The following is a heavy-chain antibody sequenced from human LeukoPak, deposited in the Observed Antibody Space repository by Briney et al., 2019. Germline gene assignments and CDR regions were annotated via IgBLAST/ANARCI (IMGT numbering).Heavy chain of an antibody. CDR3: ACSSGTGTTRNYYYYMDV. D-gene: IGHD1-7*01. CDR1: GYTFTGYY. V-gene: IGHV1-2*02. CDR2: INPNNGDT. J-gene: IGHJ6*03. Sequence: ASVKVSCKASGYTFTGYYFHWVRQAPGQGLEWLGWINPNNGDTNYAQKFQGRVTMTWDTSITTAYMELRGLRSDDTAVYYCACSSGTGTTRNYYYYMDVWGKGATVTVSS.